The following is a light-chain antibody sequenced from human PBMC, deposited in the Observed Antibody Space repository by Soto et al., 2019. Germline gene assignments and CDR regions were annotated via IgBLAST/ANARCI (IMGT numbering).Light chain of an antibody. CDR3: QTWGTGIVI. V-gene: IGLV4-69*01. CDR2: LNRDGSH. Sequence: QLVLTQSPSASASLGASVKLTCTLSSGHSNYAIAWHQQQPEKGPRYLMQLNRDGSHSKGDGIPNRFSGSSSGADRYLTSPCLQSEAEADYYCQTWGTGIVIFGGGTKLTVL. CDR1: SGHSNYA. J-gene: IGLJ2*01.